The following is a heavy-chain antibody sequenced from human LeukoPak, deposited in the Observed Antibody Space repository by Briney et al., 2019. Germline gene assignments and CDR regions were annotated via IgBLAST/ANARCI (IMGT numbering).Heavy chain of an antibody. CDR3: ATNYGLLSYFNGMDV. CDR2: IYPGDSDT. CDR1: GYSFTSYW. Sequence: GESLKIACKGSGYSFTSYWIDWVRQMPGKGLEWMGTIYPGDSDTRYSPSFQGQVTISVDKSISTAYLQWSSLKASDTAIYYCATNYGLLSYFNGMDVWGQGTSVTVSS. V-gene: IGHV5-51*01. D-gene: IGHD3-10*01. J-gene: IGHJ6*02.